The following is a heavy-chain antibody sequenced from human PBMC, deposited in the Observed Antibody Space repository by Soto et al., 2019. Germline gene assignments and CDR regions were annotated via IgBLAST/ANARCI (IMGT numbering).Heavy chain of an antibody. Sequence: QVQLVQSGAEVKKPGASVKVSCKASGYTFTSYGISWVRQAPGQGLEWMGWISACNGNTNYAQKLQGRVTMTTDTSTSTAYMELRSLRSDDTAVYYWARGDLGYCSGGSCYTPFDLWGRGTLVTVSS. CDR3: ARGDLGYCSGGSCYTPFDL. J-gene: IGHJ2*01. CDR1: GYTFTSYG. CDR2: ISACNGNT. D-gene: IGHD2-15*01. V-gene: IGHV1-18*01.